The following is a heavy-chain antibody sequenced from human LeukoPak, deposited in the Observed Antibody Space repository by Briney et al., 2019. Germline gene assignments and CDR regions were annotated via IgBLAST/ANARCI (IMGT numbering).Heavy chain of an antibody. CDR2: IRSKAYGGTT. CDR3: TSPPGTCSSTSCDPFDY. D-gene: IGHD2-2*01. Sequence: QPSETLSLTCTVSGGSISSYYWSWIRQPPGKGLEWVGFIRSKAYGGTTEYAASVKGRFTISRDDSKSIAYLQMNSLKTEDTAVYYCTSPPGTCSSTSCDPFDYWGQGTLVTVSS. CDR1: GGSISSYY. V-gene: IGHV3-49*03. J-gene: IGHJ4*02.